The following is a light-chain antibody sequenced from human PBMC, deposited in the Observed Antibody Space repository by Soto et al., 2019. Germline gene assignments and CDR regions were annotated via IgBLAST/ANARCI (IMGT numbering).Light chain of an antibody. CDR2: GAS. CDR3: QQYDNWPPLT. Sequence: EIVMTQSPATLSVSPGERATLSYRASQSIKNNLAWYQQKPGQSPRLLIYGASTRATGIPARFSGSGSGTEFSLTISSLQSEDFAVYYCQQYDNWPPLTFGGGTKVEIK. V-gene: IGKV3-15*01. CDR1: QSIKNN. J-gene: IGKJ4*01.